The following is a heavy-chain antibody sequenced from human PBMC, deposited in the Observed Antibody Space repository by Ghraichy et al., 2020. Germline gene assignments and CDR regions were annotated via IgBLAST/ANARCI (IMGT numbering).Heavy chain of an antibody. J-gene: IGHJ2*01. D-gene: IGHD2-21*02. CDR1: GGSISSGGYS. Sequence: SETLSLTCAVSGGSISSGGYSWSWIRQPPGKGLEWIGYIYHSGSTYYNPSLKSRVTISVDRSKNQFSLKLSSVTAADTAVYYCARVVTATLFWETYWYFDLWGRGTLVTVSS. CDR3: ARVVTATLFWETYWYFDL. CDR2: IYHSGST. V-gene: IGHV4-30-2*01.